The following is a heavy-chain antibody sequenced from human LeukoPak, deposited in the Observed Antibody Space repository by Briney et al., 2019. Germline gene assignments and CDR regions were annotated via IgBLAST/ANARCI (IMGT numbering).Heavy chain of an antibody. V-gene: IGHV1-8*03. Sequence: ASVKVSCKASGYTFTSYDINWVRQATGQGLEWMGWMNPNSGNTGYAQKFQGRVTITRNTSISTAYMELSSLRSEDTAVYYCARVVTPRSGPYYYYYYYMDVWGKGTTVTVSS. D-gene: IGHD2-21*02. CDR3: ARVVTPRSGPYYYYYYYMDV. J-gene: IGHJ6*03. CDR2: MNPNSGNT. CDR1: GYTFTSYD.